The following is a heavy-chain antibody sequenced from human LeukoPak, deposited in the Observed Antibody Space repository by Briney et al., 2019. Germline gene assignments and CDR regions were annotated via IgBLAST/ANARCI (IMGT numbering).Heavy chain of an antibody. D-gene: IGHD3-22*01. V-gene: IGHV3-11*01. Sequence: GGSLRLSCAASGFTFSDYYMSWIRQAPGKGLEWVSYISSSGSTIYYADSVKGRLTISRDNAKNTLYLQMNSLRAEDTAVYYCARGSPGTTVITLYSWGQGTLVTVSS. CDR3: ARGSPGTTVITLYS. CDR2: ISSSGSTI. J-gene: IGHJ4*02. CDR1: GFTFSDYY.